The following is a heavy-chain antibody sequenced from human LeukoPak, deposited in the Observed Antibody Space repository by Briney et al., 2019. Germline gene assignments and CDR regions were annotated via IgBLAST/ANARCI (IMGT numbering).Heavy chain of an antibody. CDR3: ARGGSEKLELRLSNWFDP. J-gene: IGHJ5*02. V-gene: IGHV1-69*05. CDR2: IIPIFGTA. D-gene: IGHD1-7*01. Sequence: GASVKVSCKASGGTFSSYAISWVRQAPGQGLEWMEGIIPIFGTANYAQKLQGRVTVTTDTSTSTAYMELRSLRSDDTAVYYCARGGSEKLELRLSNWFDPWGQGTLVTVSS. CDR1: GGTFSSYA.